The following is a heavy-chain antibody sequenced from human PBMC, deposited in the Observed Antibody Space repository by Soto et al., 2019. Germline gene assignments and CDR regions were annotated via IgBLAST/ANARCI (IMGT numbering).Heavy chain of an antibody. CDR1: GFSFSNSG. CDR3: ASARYNSGLNYY. D-gene: IGHD6-19*01. CDR2: ISASSNTK. V-gene: IGHV3-48*02. Sequence: EVQLVESGGDLAQPGGSLRLSCEASGFSFSNSGMSWVRQAPGKGLEWVSYISASSNTKYYADSVKGRFTISRDKAKNSVYLQMNSLRDEDTAVYFCASARYNSGLNYYWGQGTLVTVSS. J-gene: IGHJ4*02.